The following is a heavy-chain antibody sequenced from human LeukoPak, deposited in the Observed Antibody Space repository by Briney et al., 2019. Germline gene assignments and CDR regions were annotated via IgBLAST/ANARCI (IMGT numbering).Heavy chain of an antibody. CDR3: AKGPLRGTAAAIDY. J-gene: IGHJ4*02. V-gene: IGHV3-30*18. CDR2: ISYDGRNI. Sequence: LGGSLRLSCAASGFTFNNYGMHWVRQAPGKGLEWVAVISYDGRNIHYPDSVKGRFTISRDISTDTLWLQMDSLRTEDTAVYYCAKGPLRGTAAAIDYWGQGTLVTVSS. D-gene: IGHD2-2*01. CDR1: GFTFNNYG.